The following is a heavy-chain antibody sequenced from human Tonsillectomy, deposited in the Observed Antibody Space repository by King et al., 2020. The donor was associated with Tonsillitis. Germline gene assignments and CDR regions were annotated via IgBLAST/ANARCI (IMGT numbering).Heavy chain of an antibody. Sequence: VQLVESGGGLVQPGRSLRLSCAASGFTFYDYAMHWVRQVPGKGLEGVSGISRNSVIIGYADSGKGRFTISRDNAKKALSLQMNSLRPEDTALYYCEKDLCEWHRGPSNYDCHGMDVWGRGTPVTVSS. CDR1: GFTFYDYA. J-gene: IGHJ6*02. CDR2: ISRNSVII. V-gene: IGHV3-9*01. D-gene: IGHD3-3*01. CDR3: EKDLCEWHRGPSNYDCHGMDV.